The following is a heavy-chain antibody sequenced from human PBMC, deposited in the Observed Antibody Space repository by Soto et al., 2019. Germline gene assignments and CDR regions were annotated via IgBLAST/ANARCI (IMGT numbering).Heavy chain of an antibody. J-gene: IGHJ6*03. CDR2: ISTSSSTI. Sequence: LXLSCAASGFTFSSYSMNWVRQAPGKGLEWVSYISTSSSTIYYAVFVQGPFTISRDYSKTSLFLQMNSLRAEDTAVYYCYHPTPLYCCGGSCYSGDYYYYMDVXGKGTTVTVSS. CDR1: GFTFSSYS. CDR3: YHPTPLYCCGGSCYSGDYYYYMDV. D-gene: IGHD2-15*01. V-gene: IGHV3-48*01.